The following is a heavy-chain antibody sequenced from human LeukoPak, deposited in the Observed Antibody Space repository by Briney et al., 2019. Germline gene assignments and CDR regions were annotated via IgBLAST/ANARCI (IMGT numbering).Heavy chain of an antibody. V-gene: IGHV3-21*04. CDR2: ISSSSSYI. CDR3: AKSIAVAFYS. D-gene: IGHD6-19*01. J-gene: IGHJ4*02. CDR1: GFTFISYS. Sequence: GGSLRLSCAASGFTFISYSMNWVRQAPGKGLEWVSSISSSSSYIYYADSVKGRFTISRDNSKNTLYLQMNSLRAEDTAVYYCAKSIAVAFYSWGQGTLVTVSS.